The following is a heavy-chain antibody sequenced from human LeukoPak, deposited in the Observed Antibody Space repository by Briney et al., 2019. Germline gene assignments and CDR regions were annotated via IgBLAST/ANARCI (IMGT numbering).Heavy chain of an antibody. CDR1: GYTFTIYY. CDR2: INPSGGST. Sequence: ASVKVSCKASGYTFTIYYMHWVRQAPGQGLEWMGIINPSGGSTSYAQKFQGRVTMTRDTSTSTVYMELSSLRSEDTAVYYCAREHYDFWSGYYPLSQVYWGQGTLVTVSS. J-gene: IGHJ4*02. D-gene: IGHD3-3*01. V-gene: IGHV1-46*01. CDR3: AREHYDFWSGYYPLSQVY.